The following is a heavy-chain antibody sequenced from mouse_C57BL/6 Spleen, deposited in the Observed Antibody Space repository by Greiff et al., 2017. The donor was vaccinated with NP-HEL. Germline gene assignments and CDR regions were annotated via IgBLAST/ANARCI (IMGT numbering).Heavy chain of an antibody. CDR2: INPNNGGT. CDR3: ARSRIYYDYDGFAY. V-gene: IGHV1-22*01. D-gene: IGHD2-4*01. J-gene: IGHJ3*01. Sequence: VQLKQSGPELVKPGASVKMSCKASGYTFTDYNMHWVKQSHGKSLEWIGYINPNNGGTSYNQKFKGKATLTVNKSSSTAYMELRSLTSEDSAVYYCARSRIYYDYDGFAYWGQGTLVTVSA. CDR1: GYTFTDYN.